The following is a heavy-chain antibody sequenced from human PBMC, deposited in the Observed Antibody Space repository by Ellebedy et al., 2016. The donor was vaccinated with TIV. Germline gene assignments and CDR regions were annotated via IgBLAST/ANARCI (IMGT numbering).Heavy chain of an antibody. Sequence: AASVKVSCKASGYTFTGYYMHWVRQAPGQGLEWMGWINPNSGGTNYAQKFQGRVTMTRDTSISTAYMELSRLRSDDTAVYYCARWKYGDYGSFDHWGQGTLVTVSS. CDR3: ARWKYGDYGSFDH. CDR1: GYTFTGYY. J-gene: IGHJ4*02. CDR2: INPNSGGT. D-gene: IGHD4-17*01. V-gene: IGHV1-2*02.